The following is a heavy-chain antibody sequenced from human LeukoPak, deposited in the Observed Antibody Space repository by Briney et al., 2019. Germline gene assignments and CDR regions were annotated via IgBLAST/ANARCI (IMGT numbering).Heavy chain of an antibody. V-gene: IGHV1-8*02. D-gene: IGHD3-3*01. Sequence: ASVKVSCKASGGTFSSYAINWVRQATGQGLEWMGWMNPNSGNTGYAQKFQGRVTMTRNTSISTAYMELSSLRSEDTAVYYCARGSLTIFGVVIIDNPFDYWGQGTLVTVSS. CDR3: ARGSLTIFGVVIIDNPFDY. CDR2: MNPNSGNT. J-gene: IGHJ4*02. CDR1: GGTFSSYA.